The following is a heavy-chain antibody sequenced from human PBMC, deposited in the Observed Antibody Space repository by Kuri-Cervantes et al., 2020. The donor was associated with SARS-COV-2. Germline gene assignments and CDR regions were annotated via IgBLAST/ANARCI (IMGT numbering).Heavy chain of an antibody. D-gene: IGHD3-22*01. CDR3: ARVLNNYYDSSGYSGGFDY. V-gene: IGHV1-69*13. CDR1: GYTFTGYY. Sequence: SVKVSCKASGYTFTGYYMHWVRQAPGQGLEWMGWIIPIFGTANYAQKFQGRVTITADESTSTAYMELSSLRSEDTAVYYCARVLNNYYDSSGYSGGFDYWGQGTLVTVSS. J-gene: IGHJ4*02. CDR2: IIPIFGTA.